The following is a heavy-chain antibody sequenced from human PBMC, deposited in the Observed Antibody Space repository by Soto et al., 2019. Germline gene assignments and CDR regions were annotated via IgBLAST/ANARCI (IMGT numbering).Heavy chain of an antibody. J-gene: IGHJ4*02. Sequence: QVQLQQWGAGLLKPSETLSLTCAVYGGSFSGYYWSWIRQPPGKGLEWIGEINHSGSTNYNPSLKSRVTISVDTSKNQFSLKLSSVTAADTAVYCCARIMTTVTTVDYWGQGTLVTVSS. CDR1: GGSFSGYY. D-gene: IGHD4-17*01. CDR2: INHSGST. V-gene: IGHV4-34*01. CDR3: ARIMTTVTTVDY.